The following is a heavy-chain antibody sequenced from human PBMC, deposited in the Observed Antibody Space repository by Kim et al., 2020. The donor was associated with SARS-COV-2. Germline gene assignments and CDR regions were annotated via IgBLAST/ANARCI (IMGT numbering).Heavy chain of an antibody. J-gene: IGHJ6*01. CDR3: ARSDQKKHSSSRIYYYYG. D-gene: IGHD6-13*01. CDR1: GFTFSSYA. V-gene: IGHV3-30*04. Sequence: GGSLRLSCAASGFTFSSYAMHWVRQAPGKGLEWVAVISYDGSNKYYADSVKGRFTISRDNSKNTLYLQMNSLRAEDTAVYYCARSDQKKHSSSRIYYYYG. CDR2: ISYDGSNK.